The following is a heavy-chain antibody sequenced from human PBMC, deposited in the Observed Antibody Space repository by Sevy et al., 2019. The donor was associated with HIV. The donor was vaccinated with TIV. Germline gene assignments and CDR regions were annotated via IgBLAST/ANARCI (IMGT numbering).Heavy chain of an antibody. Sequence: SETLSPTCAVSGYSISSGYYWGWIRQPPGKGLEWIGSIYHSGSTYYNPSLKSRVTISVDTSKNQFSLKLSSVTAADTAVYYCARGTYLFDYWGQGTLVTVSS. CDR1: GYSISSGYY. V-gene: IGHV4-38-2*01. CDR2: IYHSGST. J-gene: IGHJ4*02. CDR3: ARGTYLFDY. D-gene: IGHD2-2*01.